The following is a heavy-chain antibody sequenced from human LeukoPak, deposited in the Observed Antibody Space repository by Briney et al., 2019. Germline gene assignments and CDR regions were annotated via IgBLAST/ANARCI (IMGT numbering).Heavy chain of an antibody. D-gene: IGHD3-9*01. CDR2: IYSGGNT. CDR3: ARDWAYDILTGFYGMDV. CDR1: GFTFRSYA. V-gene: IGHV3-53*01. J-gene: IGHJ6*02. Sequence: GGSLRLSCAASGFTFRSYAMSWVRQAPGKGLEWVSVIYSGGNTYYADSLKGRFTISRDTSRNTLYLQMNSLRAEDTAVYYCARDWAYDILTGFYGMDVWGQGTTVTVSS.